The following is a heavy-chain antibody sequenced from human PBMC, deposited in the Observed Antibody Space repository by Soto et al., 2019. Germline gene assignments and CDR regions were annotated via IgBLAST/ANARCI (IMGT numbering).Heavy chain of an antibody. CDR3: VRDSRGYSSSWGLYYYYYGMDV. V-gene: IGHV4-4*07. CDR1: GGSISSYY. D-gene: IGHD6-13*01. CDR2: IYTSGST. Sequence: SETLSLTCTVSGGSISSYYWSWIRQHAGKGLELIGRIYTSGSTNYNPSLKSRVTMSVDTSKTQFPLKLSSVTAADTAVYYCVRDSRGYSSSWGLYYYYYGMDVWGQGTTVTVSS. J-gene: IGHJ6*02.